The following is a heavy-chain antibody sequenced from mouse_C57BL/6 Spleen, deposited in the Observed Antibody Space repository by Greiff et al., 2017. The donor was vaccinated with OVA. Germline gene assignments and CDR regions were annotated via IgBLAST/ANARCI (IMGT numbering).Heavy chain of an antibody. J-gene: IGHJ4*01. CDR1: GYTFTSYW. D-gene: IGHD1-1*01. Sequence: VQLQQPGAELVKPGASVKLSCKASGYTFTSYWMHWVKQRPGRGLEWIGRIDPNSGGTKYNEKFKSKATLTVDKPSSTAYMQLSSLTSEDSAVYYCARNYYGSSYRGYAMDYWGQGTSVTVSS. V-gene: IGHV1-72*01. CDR3: ARNYYGSSYRGYAMDY. CDR2: IDPNSGGT.